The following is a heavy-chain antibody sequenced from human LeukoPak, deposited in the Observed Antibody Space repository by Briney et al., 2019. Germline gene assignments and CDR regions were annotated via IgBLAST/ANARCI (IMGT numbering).Heavy chain of an antibody. V-gene: IGHV3-23*01. CDR1: GFTFSNYA. J-gene: IGHJ4*02. CDR3: AKDRNQGSWYSYFDY. D-gene: IGHD6-13*01. CDR2: ISGSGGGT. Sequence: HPGGSLRLSCAASGFTFSNYAMSWVRQAPGKGLEWVSAISGSGGGTYYADSVRGRFTISRDNSKNMLYLQMNSLRAEDTAVYYCAKDRNQGSWYSYFDYWGQGTLVTVSS.